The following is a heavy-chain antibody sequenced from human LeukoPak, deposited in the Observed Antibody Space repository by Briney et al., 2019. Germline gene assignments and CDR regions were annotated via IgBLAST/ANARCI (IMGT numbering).Heavy chain of an antibody. CDR2: INTDGSST. V-gene: IGHV3-74*01. D-gene: IGHD1-26*01. CDR3: ARVIGWDEPFDL. CDR1: GFTFSSYG. J-gene: IGHJ3*01. Sequence: GGTLRLSCAASGFTFSSYGMSWVRQAPGKGLVWVSRINTDGSSTNYADSVRGRFTVSRDNAKNTLDLQMNSLRVEDTAVYYCARVIGWDEPFDLWGHGTLVTVSS.